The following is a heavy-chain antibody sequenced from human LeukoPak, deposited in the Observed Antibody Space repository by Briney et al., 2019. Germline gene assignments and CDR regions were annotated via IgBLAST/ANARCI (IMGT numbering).Heavy chain of an antibody. D-gene: IGHD3-10*01. J-gene: IGHJ5*02. CDR1: GGSISSYY. Sequence: SETLSLTCTVSGGSISSYYWSWIRQPPGKGLEWIGHIFYTGSTTYNPSLKSRVTISVDKSKNQFSLKLSSVTTADTAVYYCARAGAWQIDPWGQGTLVTVSS. V-gene: IGHV4-59*01. CDR2: IFYTGST. CDR3: ARAGAWQIDP.